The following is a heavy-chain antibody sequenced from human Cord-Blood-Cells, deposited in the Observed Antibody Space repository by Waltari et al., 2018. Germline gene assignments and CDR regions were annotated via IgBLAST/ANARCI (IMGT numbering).Heavy chain of an antibody. Sequence: QVQLVQAGAAVEKPGYSVKVSCKTSGGTFSSYAISWVRQAPGQGLEWMGGIIPIFGTANYAQKFQGRVTITADESTSTAYMELSSLRSEDTAVYYCARDWGTGDYFDYWGQGTLVTVSS. CDR2: IIPIFGTA. CDR3: ARDWGTGDYFDY. V-gene: IGHV1-69*01. CDR1: GGTFSSYA. J-gene: IGHJ4*02. D-gene: IGHD3-16*01.